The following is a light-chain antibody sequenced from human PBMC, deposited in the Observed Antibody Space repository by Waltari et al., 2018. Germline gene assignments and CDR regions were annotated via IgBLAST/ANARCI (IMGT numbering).Light chain of an antibody. CDR3: MIWHSSAVV. Sequence: QDVLTQPSSISASPGASASHTCTLRSRINIGPYWIPRSQQKPGSPPQFLLRFKSDSDKQKGSGVPSRFSGSKDASANAGILLISGLQSEDEADYYCMIWHSSAVVFGGGTKLTVL. V-gene: IGLV5-45*03. CDR2: FKSDSDK. CDR1: SRINIGPYW. J-gene: IGLJ2*01.